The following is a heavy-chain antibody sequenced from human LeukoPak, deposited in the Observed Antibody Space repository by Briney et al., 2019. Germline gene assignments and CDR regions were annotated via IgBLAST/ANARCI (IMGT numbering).Heavy chain of an antibody. CDR2: INTDGTVT. CDR1: GFTFSKYW. Sequence: GGSLRLSCAASGFTFSKYWMLWVRQAPGKGLESVSRINTDGTVTTYADSVKGRFTVSRDNADNTLFLQMNSVRDEDTALYFCATKQWLAPPPDSWGQGTPVTVSS. J-gene: IGHJ4*02. D-gene: IGHD6-19*01. V-gene: IGHV3-74*01. CDR3: ATKQWLAPPPDS.